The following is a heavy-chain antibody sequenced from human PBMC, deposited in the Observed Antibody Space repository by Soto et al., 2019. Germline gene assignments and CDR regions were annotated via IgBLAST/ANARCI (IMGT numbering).Heavy chain of an antibody. CDR1: RDSVSSNSAA. Sequence: SQTLSLTSAISRDSVSSNSAACNLIRQSPSRGLEWLGRTYYRSKRFNNYALSVKSRIIINPDTSKKQFSLQLNSVTPEDTAVYYCARGDQGFDYWGQGTLVTVSS. J-gene: IGHJ4*02. CDR3: ARGDQGFDY. V-gene: IGHV6-1*01. D-gene: IGHD3-16*01. CDR2: TYYRSKRFN.